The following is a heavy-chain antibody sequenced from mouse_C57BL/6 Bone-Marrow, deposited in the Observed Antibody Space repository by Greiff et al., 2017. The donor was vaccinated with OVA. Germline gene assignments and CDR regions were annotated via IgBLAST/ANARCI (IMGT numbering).Heavy chain of an antibody. CDR2: ISYDGSN. V-gene: IGHV3-6*01. Sequence: EVQLQESGPGLVKPSQSLSLTCSVTGYSITSGYYWNWIRQFPGNKLEWMGYISYDGSNNYNPSLKNRISITRDTSKNQFFLKLNSVTTEDTATYYCAKGETGYYAMDYWGQGTSVTVSS. CDR3: AKGETGYYAMDY. J-gene: IGHJ4*01. CDR1: GYSITSGYY. D-gene: IGHD4-1*01.